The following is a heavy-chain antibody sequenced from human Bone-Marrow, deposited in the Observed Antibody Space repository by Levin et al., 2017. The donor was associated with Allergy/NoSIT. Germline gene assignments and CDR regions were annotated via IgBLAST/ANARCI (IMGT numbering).Heavy chain of an antibody. CDR2: IYYSGSI. CDR1: GGSVRSGSFY. J-gene: IGHJ3*02. Sequence: SETLSLTCTVSGGSVRSGSFYWSWIRQPPGKGLEWIGYIYYSGSINHNPSLKSRVTMSVDTSNNQFSLKLSSVTAADTAVYYCAREPNAFDIWGQGTMVTVSS. V-gene: IGHV4-61*01. CDR3: AREPNAFDI.